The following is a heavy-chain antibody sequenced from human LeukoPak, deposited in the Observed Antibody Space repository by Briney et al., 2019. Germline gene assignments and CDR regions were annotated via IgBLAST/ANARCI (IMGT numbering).Heavy chain of an antibody. Sequence: GGSLRLSCTASGFIFRDYVMSWVRQAPGKGPEWVAAIWRTGDWTHYVDSVKGRFTISRDNSKNTLYLQMNSLRAEDTAIYYCARAPSIAARPPDYWGQGTLVTVSS. CDR1: GFIFRDYV. D-gene: IGHD6-6*01. V-gene: IGHV3-23*05. CDR3: ARAPSIAARPPDY. J-gene: IGHJ4*02. CDR2: IWRTGDWT.